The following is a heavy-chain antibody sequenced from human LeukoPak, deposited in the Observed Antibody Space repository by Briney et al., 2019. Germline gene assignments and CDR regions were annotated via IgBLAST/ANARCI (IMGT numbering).Heavy chain of an antibody. D-gene: IGHD4-11*01. CDR2: IKEDGSAQ. CDR3: ARSKDRSWPFDS. CDR1: GFSFSNYW. V-gene: IGHV3-7*01. J-gene: IGHJ4*02. Sequence: PGWSLRLSRVASGFSFSNYWMAWVRQAPGKGLDGVANIKEDGSAQHYLDSGRGRFTVSRDNAANSMYLQMSSLRPDDTAVYSCARSKDRSWPFDSWGQGTLVAVSS.